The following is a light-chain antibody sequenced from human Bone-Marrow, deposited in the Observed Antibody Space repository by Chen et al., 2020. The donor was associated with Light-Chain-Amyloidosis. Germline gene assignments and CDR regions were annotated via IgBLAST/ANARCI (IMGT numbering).Light chain of an antibody. CDR1: QSINNF. J-gene: IGKJ5*01. Sequence: EIVLTQSPATLSLSPGERATLSCRASQSINNFLAWYQQKPGQAPRLLIYDASDRATDIPARFSGSGSGTDFTLTISSLEPEYFAVYYCQQRKDWPITFGQGTRLEIK. CDR2: DAS. V-gene: IGKV3-11*01. CDR3: QQRKDWPIT.